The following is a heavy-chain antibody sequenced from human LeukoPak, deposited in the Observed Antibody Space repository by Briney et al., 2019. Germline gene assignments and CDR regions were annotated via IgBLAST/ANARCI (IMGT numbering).Heavy chain of an antibody. CDR1: GFTFGDYA. CDR2: IRSKAYGGTT. J-gene: IGHJ3*02. Sequence: GGSLRLSCTASGFTFGDYAMSWFRQAPGKGLEWVGFIRSKAYGGTTEYAASVKGRFTISRDDSKSIAYLQMNSLRTEDTAVYYCTRLHSSSFDGYAFDIWGQGTMVTVSS. V-gene: IGHV3-49*03. CDR3: TRLHSSSFDGYAFDI. D-gene: IGHD6-13*01.